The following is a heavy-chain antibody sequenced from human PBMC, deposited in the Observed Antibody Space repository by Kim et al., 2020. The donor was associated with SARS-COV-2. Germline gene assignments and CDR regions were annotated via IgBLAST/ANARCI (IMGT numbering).Heavy chain of an antibody. CDR3: ARDPSTSIAARGLDYYGMDV. J-gene: IGHJ6*01. Sequence: ASVKVSCKASGYTFTSYAMHWVRQAPGQRLEWMGWINAGNGNTKYSQKFQGRVTITTDTSASTAYMELSSLRSEDTAVYYCARDPSTSIAARGLDYYGMDVWGQGTTVTVSS. D-gene: IGHD6-6*01. CDR2: INAGNGNT. CDR1: GYTFTSYA. V-gene: IGHV1-3*01.